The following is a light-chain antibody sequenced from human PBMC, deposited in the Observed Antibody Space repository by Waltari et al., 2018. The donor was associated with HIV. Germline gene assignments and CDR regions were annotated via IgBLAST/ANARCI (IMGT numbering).Light chain of an antibody. J-gene: IGLJ3*02. CDR2: EVS. Sequence: QSALTQPPSASGSPGQSVTISCTGTSSDAGTYNSVSWFQQFPGKAPKLMIYEVSKRPSGVPDRFSGSKSGNTASLTVSGLQPEDEADYYCFSYAGNDNWVFAGGTKLTVL. CDR1: SSDAGTYNS. CDR3: FSYAGNDNWV. V-gene: IGLV2-8*01.